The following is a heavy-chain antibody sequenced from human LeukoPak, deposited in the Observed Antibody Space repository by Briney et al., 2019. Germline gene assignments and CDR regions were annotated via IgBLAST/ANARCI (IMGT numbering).Heavy chain of an antibody. CDR2: INPRGGST. V-gene: IGHV1-46*01. Sequence: ASVKVSCKASGYTFTSYFMHWMRQAPGQGPEWMGIINPRGGSTDYSQKFQDRLTMTSDTSTSTVYMELNSLRSEDTAVYFCARVGVTAATADYWGQGTLVTVSS. CDR1: GYTFTSYF. D-gene: IGHD6-25*01. CDR3: ARVGVTAATADY. J-gene: IGHJ4*02.